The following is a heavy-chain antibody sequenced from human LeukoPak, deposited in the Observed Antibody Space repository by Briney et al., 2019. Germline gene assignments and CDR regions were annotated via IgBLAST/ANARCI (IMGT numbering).Heavy chain of an antibody. CDR3: AREVVTMVRGVRKGNWFDP. J-gene: IGHJ5*02. CDR1: GGSISSGGYY. Sequence: SQTLSLTCTVSGGSISSGGYYWSWIRQHPGKGLEWIGYIYYSGSTYYNPSLKSRVTISVDTSKNQFSLKLSSVTAADTAVYYCAREVVTMVRGVRKGNWFDPWGQGTLVIVSS. CDR2: IYYSGST. D-gene: IGHD3-10*01. V-gene: IGHV4-31*03.